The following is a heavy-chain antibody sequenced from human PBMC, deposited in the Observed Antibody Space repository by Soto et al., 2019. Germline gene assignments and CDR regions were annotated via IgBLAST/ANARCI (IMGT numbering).Heavy chain of an antibody. Sequence: GSLRLSCVASQFTFGYYQMNWVRQAPGKGLEWVSYISDRGTTIYYADSVKGRFTISRDNAKNSVYLQMNSLRAEDTGVYYCVRENHARSGCFEYWGQGTLVTVSS. CDR3: VRENHARSGCFEY. J-gene: IGHJ4*02. CDR2: ISDRGTTI. CDR1: QFTFGYYQ. V-gene: IGHV3-48*03. D-gene: IGHD6-19*01.